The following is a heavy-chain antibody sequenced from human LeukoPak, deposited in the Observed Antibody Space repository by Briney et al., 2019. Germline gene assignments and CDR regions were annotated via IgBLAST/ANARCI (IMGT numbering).Heavy chain of an antibody. CDR1: GFTFSSYG. CDR3: AKWRGWYDY. J-gene: IGHJ4*02. D-gene: IGHD6-19*01. Sequence: GGSLRLSCAASGFTFSSYGMHWVRQAPGKGLGWVAVIWYDGSNKYYADSVKGRFTISRDNSKNTLYLQMNSLRAEDTAVYYCAKWRGWYDYWGQGTLVTVSS. V-gene: IGHV3-33*06. CDR2: IWYDGSNK.